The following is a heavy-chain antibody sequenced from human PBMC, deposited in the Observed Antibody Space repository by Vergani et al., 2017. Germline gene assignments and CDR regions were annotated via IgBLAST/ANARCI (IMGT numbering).Heavy chain of an antibody. V-gene: IGHV3-15*01. CDR3: TTVGPGYCSGGSCYSA. J-gene: IGHJ5*02. CDR1: GFTFSSYS. D-gene: IGHD2-15*01. Sequence: EVQLVESGGGLVQPGGSLRLSCAASGFTFSSYSMNWVRQAPGKGLEWVGRIKSKTDGGTTDYAAPVKGRFTISRDDSKNTLYLQMNSLKTEDTAVYYCTTVGPGYCSGGSCYSAWGQGTLVTVSS. CDR2: IKSKTDGGTT.